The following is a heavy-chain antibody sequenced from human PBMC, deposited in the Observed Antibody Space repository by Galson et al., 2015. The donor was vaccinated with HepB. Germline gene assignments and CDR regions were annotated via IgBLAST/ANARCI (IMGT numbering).Heavy chain of an antibody. D-gene: IGHD3-3*01. CDR2: ISSAGSNK. J-gene: IGHJ4*02. V-gene: IGHV3-30-3*01. CDR1: GFTFSSQA. Sequence: SLRLSCAASGFTFSSQAIHWVRQAPGKGLEWVAVISSAGSNKYYADSVKGRFTTPRDNSKNTLYLQMNSLRPEDTAVYSCARESFGVVNLDYWGQGTLVTVSS. CDR3: ARESFGVVNLDY.